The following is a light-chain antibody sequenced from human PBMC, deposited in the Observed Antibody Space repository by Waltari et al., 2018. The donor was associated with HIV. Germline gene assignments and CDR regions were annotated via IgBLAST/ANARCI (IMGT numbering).Light chain of an antibody. CDR2: DVT. CDR1: SNDVGGYNY. J-gene: IGLJ1*01. V-gene: IGLV2-14*03. Sequence: QSALTQPASVSGSPGQSITISCTGTSNDVGGYNYVSWYQQHPGKAPKLMIYDVTTRPSGVPDRFSASKSGTSASLAISGLQSEDEAEYYCAVWDDSLSEYVFGPGTRVTVL. CDR3: AVWDDSLSEYV.